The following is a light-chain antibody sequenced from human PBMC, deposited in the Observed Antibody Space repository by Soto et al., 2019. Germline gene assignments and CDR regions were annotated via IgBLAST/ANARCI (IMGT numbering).Light chain of an antibody. CDR1: QSVTTY. CDR3: QQRSNWPST. CDR2: DAS. Sequence: EIVFTQSPGNLSLSPGERATLSCRASQSVTTYLAWYQQKPGQAPRLLIYDASNRATGIPARFSGSGSGTDFTLTISSLEPEDFAVYYCQQRSNWPSTFGQGTRLEI. J-gene: IGKJ5*01. V-gene: IGKV3-11*01.